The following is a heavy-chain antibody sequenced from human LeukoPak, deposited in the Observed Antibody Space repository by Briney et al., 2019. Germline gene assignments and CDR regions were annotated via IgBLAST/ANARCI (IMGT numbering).Heavy chain of an antibody. J-gene: IGHJ4*02. CDR3: TRYNVGFES. CDR1: GFTFSGSA. V-gene: IGHV3-73*01. CDR2: IRSKTNSYAT. D-gene: IGHD1-1*01. Sequence: GGSLRLSCAASGFTFSGSAMYRVRQASGKGLEWVGRIRSKTNSYATSYAASVKGRFALSRDDSKNTAYPQMNSLKTEDTAVYYCTRYNVGFESWGQGTLVTVSS.